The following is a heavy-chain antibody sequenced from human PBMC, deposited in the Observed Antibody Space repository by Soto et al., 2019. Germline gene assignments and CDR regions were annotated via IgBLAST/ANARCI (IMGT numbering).Heavy chain of an antibody. Sequence: QVQLQESGTGLVKPSQTLSLTCTVSGGSISSGDYYWSWIRQPPGNGLVGIGYIYYSGSTYYNQSLKHRVTIAVDPSMNQVSLKLISVTAADTAGYYCAREGYDHIWGQGTMVTVSS. CDR3: AREGYDHI. D-gene: IGHD3-16*01. V-gene: IGHV4-30-4*01. J-gene: IGHJ3*02. CDR1: GGSISSGDYY. CDR2: IYYSGST.